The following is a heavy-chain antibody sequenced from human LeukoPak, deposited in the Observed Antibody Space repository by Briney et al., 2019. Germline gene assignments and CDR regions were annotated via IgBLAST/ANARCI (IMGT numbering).Heavy chain of an antibody. V-gene: IGHV3-20*04. D-gene: IGHD2-2*01. Sequence: QTGGSLRLSCAASGFTFDDYGMSWVRQAPGKGLEWVSGINWNGGSTGYADSVKGRFTISRDNARNSLYLQMNSLRAEDTALYYCARGPDGVPAAMAEYFQHWGQGTLVTVSS. J-gene: IGHJ1*01. CDR2: INWNGGST. CDR1: GFTFDDYG. CDR3: ARGPDGVPAAMAEYFQH.